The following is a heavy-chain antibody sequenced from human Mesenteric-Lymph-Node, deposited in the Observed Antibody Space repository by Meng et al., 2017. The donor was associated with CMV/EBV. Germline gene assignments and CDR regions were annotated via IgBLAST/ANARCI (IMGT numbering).Heavy chain of an antibody. CDR2: IYWDDDK. CDR3: AHSSGIAAAGPFYFDY. V-gene: IGHV2-5*02. J-gene: IGHJ4*02. CDR1: RFSLSTSGVG. Sequence: QIILKESGPTLVKPTQIPTLTCTSPRFSLSTSGVGVGWIRQPPGKALEWLALIYWDDDKRYSPSLKSRLTITKDTSKNQVVLTMTNMDPVDTATYYCAHSSGIAAAGPFYFDYWGQGTLVTVSS. D-gene: IGHD6-13*01.